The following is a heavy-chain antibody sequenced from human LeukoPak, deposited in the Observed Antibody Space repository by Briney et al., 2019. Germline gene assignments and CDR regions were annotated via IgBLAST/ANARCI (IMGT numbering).Heavy chain of an antibody. V-gene: IGHV3-30*02. J-gene: IGHJ4*02. CDR2: IGNNGRDQ. D-gene: IGHD1-26*01. CDR3: ARDLMWGFDY. Sequence: GGSLRLSCAASGFTFSGHAMRWVRQTPGEGLEWVAVIGNNGRDQHYSESVKGRFTISRDNSKNTLFLQLNSLRPEDTALYLCARDLMWGFDYWGQGTLVTVSS. CDR1: GFTFSGHA.